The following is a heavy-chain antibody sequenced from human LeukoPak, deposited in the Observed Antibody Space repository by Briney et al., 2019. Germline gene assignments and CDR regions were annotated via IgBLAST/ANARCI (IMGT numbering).Heavy chain of an antibody. V-gene: IGHV4-59*08. CDR3: ARRLGVNPPSSNWFDP. D-gene: IGHD3-16*01. CDR1: GGSISSYY. CDR2: IYYSGST. J-gene: IGHJ5*02. Sequence: SETLSLTCTVSGGSISSYYWSWIRQPPGKGLEWIGYIYYSGSTNYNPSLKSRVTISVDTSKIQFSLNLSSVTAADTAVYYCARRLGVNPPSSNWFDPWGQGTLVTVSS.